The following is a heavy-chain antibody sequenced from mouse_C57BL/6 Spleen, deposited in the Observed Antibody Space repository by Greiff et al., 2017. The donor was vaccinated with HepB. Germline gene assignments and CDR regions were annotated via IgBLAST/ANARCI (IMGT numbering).Heavy chain of an antibody. J-gene: IGHJ2*01. V-gene: IGHV1-22*01. CDR3: AKRGGVGFDY. CDR2: INPNNGGT. Sequence: EVQLQQSGPELVKPGASVKMSCKASGYTFTDYNMHWVKQSHGKSLEWIGYINPNNGGTSYNQKFKGKATLTVNKSSSTAYMGLRSLTSEDSAVYYCAKRGGVGFDYWGQGTTLTVSS. D-gene: IGHD3-1*01. CDR1: GYTFTDYN.